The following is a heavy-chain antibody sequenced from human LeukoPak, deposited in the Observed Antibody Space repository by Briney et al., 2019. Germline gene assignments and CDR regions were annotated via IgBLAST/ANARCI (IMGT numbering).Heavy chain of an antibody. CDR3: AREIGYYYDSSGYLELFDY. D-gene: IGHD3-22*01. J-gene: IGHJ4*02. V-gene: IGHV4-38-2*02. CDR2: IYHSGST. Sequence: PSETLSLTCTVSGYSISSGYYWGWIRQPPGKGLEWIGSIYHSGSTYYNRSLKSRVTISVDTSKNQFSLKLSSVTAADTAVYYCAREIGYYYDSSGYLELFDYWGQGTLVTVSS. CDR1: GYSISSGYY.